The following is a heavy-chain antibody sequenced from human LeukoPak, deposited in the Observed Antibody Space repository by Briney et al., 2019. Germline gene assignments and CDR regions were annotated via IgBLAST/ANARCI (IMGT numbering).Heavy chain of an antibody. Sequence: GGSLRLSCTTSGLTFSTSGFNWVRQAPGKGLEWVASIGPTGFDRYHADSIKGRFTISRDNANHFLYLQMDSLRAEDAAVYYCATETNGRHYDYWGQGTLLTGSS. CDR2: IGPTGFDR. D-gene: IGHD1-14*01. CDR3: ATETNGRHYDY. CDR1: GLTFSTSG. J-gene: IGHJ4*02. V-gene: IGHV3-21*06.